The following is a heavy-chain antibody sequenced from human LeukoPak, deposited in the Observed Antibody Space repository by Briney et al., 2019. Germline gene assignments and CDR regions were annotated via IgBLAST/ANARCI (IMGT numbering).Heavy chain of an antibody. CDR1: GGSISSYH. Sequence: PSETLSLTCTVSGGSISSYHWSWIRQPPGKGLEWIGYIYYSGSTNYNPSLKSRVTISVDTSKNQFSLKLGSVTAADTAVYYCAREAYCGGDCYSGFDYWGQGTLVTVSS. D-gene: IGHD2-21*02. J-gene: IGHJ4*02. CDR3: AREAYCGGDCYSGFDY. CDR2: IYYSGST. V-gene: IGHV4-59*01.